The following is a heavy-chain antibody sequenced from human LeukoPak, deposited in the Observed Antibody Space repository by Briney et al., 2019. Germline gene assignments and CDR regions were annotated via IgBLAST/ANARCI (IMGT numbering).Heavy chain of an antibody. CDR2: IYYSGST. CDR3: ARSPKIVVVTATFGRGRNPADC. J-gene: IGHJ4*02. Sequence: SETLSLTCTVSGGSISSSSYYWGWIRQPPGKGLEWIGSIYYSGSTYYNPSLKSRVTISVDTSKNQFSLKLSSVTAADTAVYYCARSPKIVVVTATFGRGRNPADCWGQGTLVTVSS. CDR1: GGSISSSSYY. D-gene: IGHD2-21*02. V-gene: IGHV4-39*01.